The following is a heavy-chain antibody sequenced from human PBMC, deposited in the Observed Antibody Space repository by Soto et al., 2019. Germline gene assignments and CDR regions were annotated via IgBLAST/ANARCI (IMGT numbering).Heavy chain of an antibody. Sequence: QVQVVESGGGVVQPGTSLRLSCAASRFTFSNFGMHWVRQAPGKGLEWVAVIWHDGKNKYYADSAKGRFTISRDNSKNILYLQMNSLRAEDTAVYYCARDPGQDEAMDYWGQGTLVTVSS. CDR2: IWHDGKNK. V-gene: IGHV3-33*01. J-gene: IGHJ4*02. CDR1: RFTFSNFG. CDR3: ARDPGQDEAMDY.